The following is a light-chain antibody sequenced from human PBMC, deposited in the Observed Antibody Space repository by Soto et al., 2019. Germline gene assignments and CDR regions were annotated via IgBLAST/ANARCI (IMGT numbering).Light chain of an antibody. CDR3: QQYSTSSPRYT. J-gene: IGKJ2*01. Sequence: EIVLTQSPGTLSLSPGERATLFCRASQSVSSNFLAWYQQKPGQAPRLLIYNASSRAAGIPDRFSGSGSGTDFNLTISRLEPEDFAVYYCQQYSTSSPRYTFGQGTKLEIK. V-gene: IGKV3-20*01. CDR1: QSVSSNF. CDR2: NAS.